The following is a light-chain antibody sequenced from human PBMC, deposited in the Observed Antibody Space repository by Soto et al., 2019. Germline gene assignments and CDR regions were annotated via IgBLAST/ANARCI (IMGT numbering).Light chain of an antibody. J-gene: IGKJ1*01. CDR3: QQYYSYPLA. CDR2: AAS. Sequence: AIRMTQSPSSLFASTGDRLTITCRASQGISSYLAWYQQRPGKAPKILIYAASTLQSGVPSRFRGSGSGTDFTLPFSCLQSEDFSTDYCQQYYSYPLAFGQGTKVDIK. V-gene: IGKV1-8*01. CDR1: QGISSY.